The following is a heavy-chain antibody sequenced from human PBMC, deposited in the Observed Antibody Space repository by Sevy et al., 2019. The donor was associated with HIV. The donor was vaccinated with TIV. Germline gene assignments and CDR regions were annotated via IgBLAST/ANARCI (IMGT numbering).Heavy chain of an antibody. CDR3: TRHRLSMVRGIIMAHYFDY. V-gene: IGHV3-73*01. D-gene: IGHD3-10*01. J-gene: IGHJ4*02. CDR2: IRSKSNSHAT. CDR1: GFTFSGSA. Sequence: GGSLRLSCAASGFTFSGSAIHWVRQASGKGLERVGRIRSKSNSHATAYAASVKGRFTISRDDSKNTAYLQMNSLKTEDTAVYYCTRHRLSMVRGIIMAHYFDYWGPGTLVTVSS.